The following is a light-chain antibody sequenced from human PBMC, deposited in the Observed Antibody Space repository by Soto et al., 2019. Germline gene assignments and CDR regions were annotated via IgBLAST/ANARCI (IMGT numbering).Light chain of an antibody. V-gene: IGLV2-8*01. J-gene: IGLJ1*01. CDR3: SSSAGSSKSV. Sequence: QSALTQPHSASGSPGQSVTISCTRTSSDVAGYNYLSWYQQHPSKAPTLMNYDVSKRPSGVRDRFSGSKSGNTASLAVSGVQPEEEADYYCSSSAGSSKSVFGTGTKVTVL. CDR1: SSDVAGYNY. CDR2: DVS.